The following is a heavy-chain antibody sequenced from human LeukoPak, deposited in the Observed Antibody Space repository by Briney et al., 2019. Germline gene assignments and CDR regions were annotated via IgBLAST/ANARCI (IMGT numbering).Heavy chain of an antibody. CDR3: ARHPGFGRGYYHDALDF. CDR1: GGSISNYY. Sequence: SETLSLTCIVSGGSISNYYWSWIRQPPGEGLECIGHIYHSGSTNYNPSLQSRVTISVDTSKNQFSLRLSSVTAADTAMYYCARHPGFGRGYYHDALDFWGQGTMVTVSS. J-gene: IGHJ3*01. D-gene: IGHD3-22*01. V-gene: IGHV4-59*08. CDR2: IYHSGST.